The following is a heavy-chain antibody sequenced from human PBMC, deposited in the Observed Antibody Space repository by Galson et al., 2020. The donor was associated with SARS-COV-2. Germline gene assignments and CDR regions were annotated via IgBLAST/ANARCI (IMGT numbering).Heavy chain of an antibody. Sequence: GESLKISCAASVFTFSSYAMSWVRQAPGKGLEWVSAISGSGGSTYYADSVKGRFTISRDNSKNTLYLQMNTLRAEDTAVYYCAKPMEFCSGGSCLYHYYYYGMDVWGQGTTVTVSS. J-gene: IGHJ6*02. V-gene: IGHV3-23*01. CDR3: AKPMEFCSGGSCLYHYYYYGMDV. D-gene: IGHD2-15*01. CDR1: VFTFSSYA. CDR2: ISGSGGST.